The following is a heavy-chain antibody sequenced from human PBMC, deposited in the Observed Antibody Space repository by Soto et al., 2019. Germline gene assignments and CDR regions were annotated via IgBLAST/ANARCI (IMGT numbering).Heavy chain of an antibody. D-gene: IGHD5-12*01. Sequence: SETLSLTCTVSGGPISSDYWSWIRQPPGKGLEWIGYIHYGVSTNYNPSLKSRVTISVDTSKNQFSLKLSSVTAADTALYYCARLYGGYERNAFDIWGQGTMVTVSS. CDR2: IHYGVST. V-gene: IGHV4-59*08. CDR3: ARLYGGYERNAFDI. CDR1: GGPISSDY. J-gene: IGHJ3*02.